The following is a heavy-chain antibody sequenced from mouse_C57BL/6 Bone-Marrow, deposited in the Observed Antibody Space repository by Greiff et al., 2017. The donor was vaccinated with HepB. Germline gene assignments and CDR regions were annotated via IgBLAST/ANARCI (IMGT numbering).Heavy chain of an antibody. D-gene: IGHD2-4*01. CDR2: IWSGGST. CDR3: AKDDDYDRTGFAY. CDR1: GFSLTSYG. Sequence: QVQLKQSGPGLVQPSQCLSITCTVSGFSLTSYGLHWVRQSPGKGLEWLGVIWSGGSTDYNAAFMSRLINTKDNSKSQVFFKMNSLQADDAAIYYCAKDDDYDRTGFAYWGQGTLVTVSA. J-gene: IGHJ3*01. V-gene: IGHV2-5*01.